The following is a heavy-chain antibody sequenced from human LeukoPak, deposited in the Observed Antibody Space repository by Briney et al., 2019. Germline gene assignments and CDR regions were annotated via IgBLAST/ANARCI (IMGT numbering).Heavy chain of an antibody. Sequence: SETLSLTCTVSGGSISSYYWSWIRQPPGKGLEWIGYIYYSGSTNYNPSLKSRVTISVDTSKNQLSLKLSSVTAADTTVYYCARELNYYGSSFRFDPWGQGTLVTVSS. CDR3: ARELNYYGSSFRFDP. J-gene: IGHJ5*02. CDR2: IYYSGST. CDR1: GGSISSYY. D-gene: IGHD3-22*01. V-gene: IGHV4-59*01.